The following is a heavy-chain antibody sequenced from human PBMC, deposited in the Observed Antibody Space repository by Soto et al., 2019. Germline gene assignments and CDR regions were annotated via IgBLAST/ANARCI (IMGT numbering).Heavy chain of an antibody. Sequence: QVQLQESGPGLVKPSQTLSLTCTVSGGSISSGDYYWSWIRQPPGKGLEWIGYIYYSGSTYYNPSLKSRVTISVDTSKNQFSLKLSSVTAADTAVYYCARVAYYYDSSGYFLQEYYFDYWGQGTLVTVSS. CDR3: ARVAYYYDSSGYFLQEYYFDY. V-gene: IGHV4-30-4*01. D-gene: IGHD3-22*01. CDR2: IYYSGST. CDR1: GGSISSGDYY. J-gene: IGHJ4*02.